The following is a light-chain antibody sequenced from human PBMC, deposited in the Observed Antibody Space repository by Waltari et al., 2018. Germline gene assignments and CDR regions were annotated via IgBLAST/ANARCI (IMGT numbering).Light chain of an antibody. CDR2: DVT. J-gene: IGLJ2*01. CDR1: RSAVGGCDF. V-gene: IGLV2-14*03. Sequence: QSALTQPASVSGSPGPSITISCPGTRSAVGGCDFVSWFQQHPGKAPKLMIYDVTKRPSGVSNRFSGSKSGNTASLTISGLQAEDEANYYCSSYTTSSVIFGGGTKLTVL. CDR3: SSYTTSSVI.